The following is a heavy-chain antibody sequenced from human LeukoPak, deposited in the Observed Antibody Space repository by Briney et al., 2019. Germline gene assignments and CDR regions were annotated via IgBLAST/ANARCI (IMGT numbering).Heavy chain of an antibody. CDR1: GFTSSSYN. CDR2: ISSSSTYI. V-gene: IGHV3-21*01. Sequence: GGSLRLSCAASGFTSSSYNMNWVRQAPGKGLEWLSSISSSSTYIYYADSVKGRFTISRDNAKNSLFLHMNSLRAEDTAIYYCARDQELVYWGQGTPVTVSS. J-gene: IGHJ4*02. CDR3: ARDQELVY. D-gene: IGHD3-10*01.